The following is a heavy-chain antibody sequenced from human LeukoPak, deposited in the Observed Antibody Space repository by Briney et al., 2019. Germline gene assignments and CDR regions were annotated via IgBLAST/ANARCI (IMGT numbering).Heavy chain of an antibody. J-gene: IGHJ4*02. CDR1: GYTFTSYG. CDR3: ARVDYSNLNDGSDY. Sequence: HRASVKVSCKASGYTFTSYGISWVRQAPGQGLEWMGWISAYNGNTNYAQKLQGRVTMTTDTSTSTAYMELRSLRSDDTAVYYCARVDYSNLNDGSDYWGQGTLVTVSS. D-gene: IGHD4-11*01. V-gene: IGHV1-18*01. CDR2: ISAYNGNT.